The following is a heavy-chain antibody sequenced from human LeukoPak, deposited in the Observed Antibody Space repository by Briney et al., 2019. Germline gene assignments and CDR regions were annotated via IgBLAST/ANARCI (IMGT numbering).Heavy chain of an antibody. V-gene: IGHV3-11*04. CDR3: ARDPRGYSYGVDY. CDR2: ISSSGSTI. Sequence: GGSLRLSCAASGFTFSDYYMSWIRQAPGKGLEWVSYISSSGSTINYADSVEGRFTISRDNAKNSLYLQMNSLRAEDTAVYYCARDPRGYSYGVDYWGQGTLVTVSS. D-gene: IGHD5-18*01. CDR1: GFTFSDYY. J-gene: IGHJ4*02.